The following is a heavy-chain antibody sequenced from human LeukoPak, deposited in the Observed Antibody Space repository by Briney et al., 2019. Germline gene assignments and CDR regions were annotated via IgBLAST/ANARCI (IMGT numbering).Heavy chain of an antibody. J-gene: IGHJ4*02. Sequence: PGESLKISCKGSGYSFTSYWIGWVRQMPGKGLEWMGIIYPGDPDTRYSPSFQGQVTISADKSISTAYLQWSSLKASDTAMYYCARSLWSGYAQYYFDYWGQGTLVTVSS. CDR2: IYPGDPDT. CDR1: GYSFTSYW. CDR3: ARSLWSGYAQYYFDY. V-gene: IGHV5-51*01. D-gene: IGHD3-3*01.